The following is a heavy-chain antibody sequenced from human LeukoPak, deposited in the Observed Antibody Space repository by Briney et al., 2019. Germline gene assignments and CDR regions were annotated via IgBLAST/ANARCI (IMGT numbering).Heavy chain of an antibody. CDR2: LDFSGRT. CDR3: VTSVTVTFTPPAY. D-gene: IGHD3-16*02. Sequence: SETLSLTCNVSGGSISTSSYYWGWIRQSPVRGLEWIGNLDFSGRTNYNPSLKSRVTLSIDTSQTQFSLRLTSVTAADTAVYYCVTSVTVTFTPPAYWGRGALVTVSS. V-gene: IGHV4-39*07. J-gene: IGHJ4*02. CDR1: GGSISTSSYY.